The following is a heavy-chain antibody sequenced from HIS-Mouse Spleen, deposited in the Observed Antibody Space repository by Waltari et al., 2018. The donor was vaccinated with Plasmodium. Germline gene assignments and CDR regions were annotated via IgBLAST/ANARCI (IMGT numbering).Heavy chain of an antibody. V-gene: IGHV4-34*01. CDR1: GGSFSGYY. CDR3: ASSGSGSYYY. CDR2: INHSGST. D-gene: IGHD3-10*01. J-gene: IGHJ4*02. Sequence: QVQLQQWGAELLKPSETLSLTCAVYGGSFSGYYWSWIRQPPGKGLEWIGEINHSGSTNYNPSLKSRVTISVDTSKNQVSVKLSSVTAADTAVYYCASSGSGSYYYWGQGTLVTVSS.